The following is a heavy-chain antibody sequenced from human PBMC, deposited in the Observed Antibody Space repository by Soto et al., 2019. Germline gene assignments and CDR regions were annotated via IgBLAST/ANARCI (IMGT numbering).Heavy chain of an antibody. V-gene: IGHV1-69*13. J-gene: IGHJ4*02. CDR1: GGTFSNYA. D-gene: IGHD4-17*01. CDR3: GRNPPYGNLDY. CDR2: IIPIFGTA. Sequence: SVKVSCKASGGTFSNYALDWVRQAPGQGLEWMGGIIPIFGTANYAQKFQGRVTITADESTSTAYMELSSLRSEDTAVYYCGRNPPYGNLDYWGKGTLVTVSS.